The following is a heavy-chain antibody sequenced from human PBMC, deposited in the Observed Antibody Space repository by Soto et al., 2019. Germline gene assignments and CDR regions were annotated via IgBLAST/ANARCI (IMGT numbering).Heavy chain of an antibody. CDR2: ISSSSSYI. J-gene: IGHJ5*02. D-gene: IGHD1-26*01. CDR1: GFTFSSYS. CDR3: ASNHYSGSYYSFPRFDP. V-gene: IGHV3-21*01. Sequence: GSLRLSGAASGFTFSSYSMNWVRQAPGKGLEWVSSISSSSSYIYYADSVKGRFTISRDNAKNSLYLQMNSLRAVDTAVYYCASNHYSGSYYSFPRFDPWGQGTLVTVSS.